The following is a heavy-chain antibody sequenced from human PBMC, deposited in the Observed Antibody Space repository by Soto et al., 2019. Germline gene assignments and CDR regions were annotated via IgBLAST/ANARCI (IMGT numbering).Heavy chain of an antibody. Sequence: EVQLLESGGGLVQPGGSLRLSCAASGFTFSSYAMSWVRQAPGKGLEWVSAISGSGGSTYYAHSVKGRFTISRDNSKHSLYLQMNRLRAEDTAVYYCASAHYYGSGRRFDPWGQGTLVTVSS. D-gene: IGHD3-10*01. CDR3: ASAHYYGSGRRFDP. J-gene: IGHJ5*02. CDR2: ISGSGGST. CDR1: GFTFSSYA. V-gene: IGHV3-23*01.